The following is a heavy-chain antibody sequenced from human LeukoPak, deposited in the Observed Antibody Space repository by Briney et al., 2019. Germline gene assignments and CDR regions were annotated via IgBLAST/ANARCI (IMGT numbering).Heavy chain of an antibody. V-gene: IGHV1-2*02. CDR1: GYSFIDYY. D-gene: IGHD3-9*01. CDR2: INPNSGGT. J-gene: IGHJ4*02. CDR3: ARDQKIRYFDWLLPHY. Sequence: ASVKVSCKTSGYSFIDYYIHWVRQAPGQGLEWMGWINPNSGGTNYAQKFQGRVTMTRDTSISTAYMELSRLRSDDTAVYYCARDQKIRYFDWLLPHYWGQGTLVTVSS.